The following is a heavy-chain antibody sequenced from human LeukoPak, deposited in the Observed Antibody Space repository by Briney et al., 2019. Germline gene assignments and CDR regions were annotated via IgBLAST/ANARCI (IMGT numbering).Heavy chain of an antibody. J-gene: IGHJ3*02. CDR2: SYYSGGT. D-gene: IGHD1-26*01. V-gene: IGHV4-39*01. CDR1: GGSISSSSYY. Sequence: SETLSLTCTVSGGSISSSSYYWGWIRQPPGKGLEWIGSSYYSGGTYYNPSLKSRVTISVDTSKNQISLKLSSVTAADTAVYYCARPIYSGSYRHAFDIWGQGTMVTVSS. CDR3: ARPIYSGSYRHAFDI.